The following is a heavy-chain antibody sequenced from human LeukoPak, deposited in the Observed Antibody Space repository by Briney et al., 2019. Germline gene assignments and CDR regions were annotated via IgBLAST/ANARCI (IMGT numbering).Heavy chain of an antibody. CDR2: INTNTGNP. V-gene: IGHV7-4-1*02. CDR3: GRYDILTAIDY. Sequence: AASVKASCKASGYTFTSYAMNWVRQAPGQGLEWMGWINTNTGNPTYAQGFTGRFVFSLDTSVSTAYLQISSLKAEDTAVYYCGRYDILTAIDYWGQGTLVTVSS. D-gene: IGHD3-9*01. J-gene: IGHJ4*02. CDR1: GYTFTSYA.